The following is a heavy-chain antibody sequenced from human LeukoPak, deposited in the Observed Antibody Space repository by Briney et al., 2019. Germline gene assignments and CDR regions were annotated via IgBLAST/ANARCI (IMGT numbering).Heavy chain of an antibody. Sequence: ASVKVSCKASGYTFSSYGISWVRQAPGQGLEWMGWISTYNGNTNYAQKVQGRVTMTTDTSTSTAYMELRSLRSDDTAVYYCARELKYAYGSGTDWFDPWGQGTLVTVSS. CDR3: ARELKYAYGSGTDWFDP. D-gene: IGHD3-10*01. V-gene: IGHV1-18*01. CDR1: GYTFSSYG. J-gene: IGHJ5*02. CDR2: ISTYNGNT.